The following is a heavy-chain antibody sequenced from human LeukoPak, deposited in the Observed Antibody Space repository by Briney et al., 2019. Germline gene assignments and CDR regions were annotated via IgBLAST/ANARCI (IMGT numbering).Heavy chain of an antibody. CDR1: GYTFISYG. J-gene: IGHJ6*03. CDR3: ARVEYSYGPYYYYYYMDV. V-gene: IGHV1-18*01. CDR2: ISGYNGNT. D-gene: IGHD5-18*01. Sequence: GASVKVSCKASGYTFISYGISWVRQAPGQGLEWMGWISGYNGNTNYAQKLQGRVTMTTDTSTSTAYMELSSLRSEDTAVYYCARVEYSYGPYYYYYYMDVWGKGTTVTVSS.